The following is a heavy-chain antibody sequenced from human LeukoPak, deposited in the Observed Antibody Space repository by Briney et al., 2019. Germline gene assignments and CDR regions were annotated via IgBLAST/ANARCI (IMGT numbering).Heavy chain of an antibody. CDR2: INPNSGGT. D-gene: IGHD6-13*01. J-gene: IGHJ4*02. CDR1: GYTFTGYY. Sequence: ASVKVSCKASGYTFTGYYMHWVRQAPGQGLEWMGWINPNSGGTNYAQKFQGRVTMTRDTSISTAYMELSRLRSDDTAVYYCARGAVAAADPMRFDYWGQGTLVIVSS. V-gene: IGHV1-2*02. CDR3: ARGAVAAADPMRFDY.